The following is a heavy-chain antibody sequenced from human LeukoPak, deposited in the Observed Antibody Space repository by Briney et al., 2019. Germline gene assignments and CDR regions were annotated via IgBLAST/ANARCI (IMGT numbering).Heavy chain of an antibody. CDR1: GGSISSYY. D-gene: IGHD3-22*01. CDR2: IYTSGNS. J-gene: IGHJ4*02. V-gene: IGHV4-4*07. CDR3: ARDQYYYDSSGYLFDY. Sequence: SETLSLTCTFSGGSISSYYWSWIRQPAGKGLEWIGRIYTSGNSNYNPSLKSRVTMSVDTSKNQFSLKLSSVTAADTAVYYCARDQYYYDSSGYLFDYWGQGTLVTVSS.